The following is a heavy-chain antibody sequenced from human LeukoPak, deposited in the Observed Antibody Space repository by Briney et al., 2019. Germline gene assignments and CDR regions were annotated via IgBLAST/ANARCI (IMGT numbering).Heavy chain of an antibody. J-gene: IGHJ4*02. CDR1: GFTFSSYA. D-gene: IGHD3-22*01. Sequence: GGSLRLSCAASGFTFSSYAMSWVRQAPGKGLEWVSSVSGSGGYAYYAGSVKGRFTISRDNSKNTLYLQMNSLRAEDTAIYYCAKDRPNYYDSSGHYYRRDGDYWGQGTLVTVSS. V-gene: IGHV3-23*01. CDR3: AKDRPNYYDSSGHYYRRDGDY. CDR2: VSGSGGYA.